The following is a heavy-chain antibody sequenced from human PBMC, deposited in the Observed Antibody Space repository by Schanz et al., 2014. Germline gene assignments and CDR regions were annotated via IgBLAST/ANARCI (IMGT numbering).Heavy chain of an antibody. V-gene: IGHV3-23*04. Sequence: VQLVESGGGLVQPGESLRVSCAASGFTFNSYAMSWVRQAPGRGLEWVSGISGSGGTTHYADSVEGRFTISRVNSENTLYLQMNSLSADDTAVFYCAKGMGYCSGGTCYDYYYYGLDVWGQGTTVTVSS. J-gene: IGHJ6*02. D-gene: IGHD2-15*01. CDR1: GFTFNSYA. CDR2: ISGSGGTT. CDR3: AKGMGYCSGGTCYDYYYYGLDV.